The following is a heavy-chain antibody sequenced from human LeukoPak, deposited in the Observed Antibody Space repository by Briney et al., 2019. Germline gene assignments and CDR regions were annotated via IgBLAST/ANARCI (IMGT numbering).Heavy chain of an antibody. CDR3: ARDSGYDSSGFFYYYYGMDV. D-gene: IGHD3-22*01. J-gene: IGHJ6*02. CDR1: GFTFSSYW. Sequence: GGSLRLSCAASGFTFSSYWMSWVRQAPGKGLEWVANIKQNGSEKYYVDSVKGRFTISRDNAKNSLYLQMNSLRAEDTAVYYCARDSGYDSSGFFYYYYGMDVWGQGTTVTVPS. CDR2: IKQNGSEK. V-gene: IGHV3-7*04.